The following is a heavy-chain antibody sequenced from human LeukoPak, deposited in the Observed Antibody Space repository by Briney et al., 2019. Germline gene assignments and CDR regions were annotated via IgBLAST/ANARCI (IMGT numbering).Heavy chain of an antibody. CDR1: GFMFSNYA. V-gene: IGHV3-23*01. CDR3: AKVLYGAHDAFDL. Sequence: GGSLRLSCAASGFMFSNYAMSWVRQAQGRLECVTIIGGSGDNTFYADSAKGRFTISRDNSKNTLYLQMNNLEIEDTALYYCAKVLYGAHDAFDLWGQGTVVSVSS. CDR2: IGGSGDNT. J-gene: IGHJ3*01. D-gene: IGHD4-17*01.